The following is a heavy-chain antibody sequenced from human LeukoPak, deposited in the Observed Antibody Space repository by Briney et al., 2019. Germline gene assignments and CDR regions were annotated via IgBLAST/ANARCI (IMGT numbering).Heavy chain of an antibody. Sequence: VGSLRLSCAASGFTFSSYWMSWVRQAPGKGLEWVANMEYDGSEKYYVDSVKGRFTISRDNAKNSLYLQMNSLRAEDTAVYYCARDIEAAGLFLDYWGQGTLVTVSS. CDR3: ARDIEAAGLFLDY. CDR2: MEYDGSEK. V-gene: IGHV3-7*01. J-gene: IGHJ4*02. CDR1: GFTFSSYW. D-gene: IGHD6-13*01.